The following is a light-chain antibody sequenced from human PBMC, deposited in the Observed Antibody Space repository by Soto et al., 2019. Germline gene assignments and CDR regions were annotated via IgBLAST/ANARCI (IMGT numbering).Light chain of an antibody. CDR2: EVS. CDR1: SSDVGGYNY. V-gene: IGLV2-8*01. Sequence: QSVLTQPPSASGSPGQSVTISCTGTSSDVGGYNYVSCYQQHPGKAPKLMIYEVSKRPSGVPDRFSGSKSGNTASLTVSGLQAEDEADYYCSSYAGSLYVFGTGTKLTVL. CDR3: SSYAGSLYV. J-gene: IGLJ1*01.